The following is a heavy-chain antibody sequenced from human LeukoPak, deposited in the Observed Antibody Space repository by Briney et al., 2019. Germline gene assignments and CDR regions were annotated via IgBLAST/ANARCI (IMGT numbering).Heavy chain of an antibody. V-gene: IGHV4-39*01. D-gene: IGHD6-13*01. CDR1: GGSISSSSYY. CDR2: IYYSGST. Sequence: SETLSLTCTVSGGSISSSSYYWGWIRQPPGKGLEWIGGIYYSGSTYYNPSLKSRVTISVDTSKNQFSLKLSSVTAADTAVYYCARGSISSSWLKRDYYYYYGMDVWGQGTTVTVSS. J-gene: IGHJ6*02. CDR3: ARGSISSSWLKRDYYYYYGMDV.